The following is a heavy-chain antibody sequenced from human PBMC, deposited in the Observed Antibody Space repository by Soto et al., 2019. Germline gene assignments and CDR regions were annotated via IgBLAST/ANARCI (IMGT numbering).Heavy chain of an antibody. V-gene: IGHV6-1*01. CDR3: ARGLGDVVVVAAAIGMDV. CDR1: GDSVSSNSAA. D-gene: IGHD2-15*01. J-gene: IGHJ6*02. Sequence: SQTLSLTCAISGDSVSSNSAAWNWIRQSPSRGLEWLGRTYYRSKWHNDYAVSVKSRITINPDTSKNQFSLQLNSVTPEDTAVYYCARGLGDVVVVAAAIGMDVWGQGTTVTVSS. CDR2: TYYRSKWHN.